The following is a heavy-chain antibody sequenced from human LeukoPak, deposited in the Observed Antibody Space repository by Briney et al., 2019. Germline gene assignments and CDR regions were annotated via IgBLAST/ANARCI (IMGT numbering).Heavy chain of an antibody. J-gene: IGHJ4*02. CDR1: GVSISNYY. Sequence: KPSETLSLTCSDSGVSISNYYWSWIRQPPGKGLEWIGYIYYSGSTNYSPSLKSRVTISLDTSKNQFSLKLSSVTAADTAVYYCARGGGYRVDYWGQGTLVTVSS. CDR2: IYYSGST. D-gene: IGHD5-24*01. V-gene: IGHV4-59*01. CDR3: ARGGGYRVDY.